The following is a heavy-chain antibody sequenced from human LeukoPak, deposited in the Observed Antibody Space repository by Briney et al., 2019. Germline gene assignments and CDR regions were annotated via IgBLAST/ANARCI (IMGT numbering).Heavy chain of an antibody. Sequence: SETLSLTCTASGGSISSYYWSWIRQPPGKGLEWIGYIYYSGSTNYNPSLKSRVTISVDTSKNQFSLKLSSVTAADTAVYYCARVVVVAARAGWFDPWGQGTLVTVSS. D-gene: IGHD2-15*01. CDR2: IYYSGST. V-gene: IGHV4-59*01. CDR1: GGSISSYY. CDR3: ARVVVVAARAGWFDP. J-gene: IGHJ5*02.